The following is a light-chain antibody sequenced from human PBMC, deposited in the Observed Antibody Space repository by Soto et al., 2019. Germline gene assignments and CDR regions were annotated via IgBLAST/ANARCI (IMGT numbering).Light chain of an antibody. CDR2: DSN. CDR1: SSNIGNNY. J-gene: IGLJ2*01. V-gene: IGLV1-51*01. Sequence: QSVLTQPPSVSAAPGQKVTISCSGSSSNIGNNYVSWYQQLPGTAPKLLIYDSNKRPSGIPDRFSGSKSGTSATLDITGLQTGDEADYYCATWDSSLTGEVFGGGTKHRP. CDR3: ATWDSSLTGEV.